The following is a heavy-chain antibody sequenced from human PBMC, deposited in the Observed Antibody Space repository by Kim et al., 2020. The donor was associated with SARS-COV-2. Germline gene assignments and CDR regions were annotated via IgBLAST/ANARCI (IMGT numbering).Heavy chain of an antibody. J-gene: IGHJ4*01. D-gene: IGHD3-22*01. Sequence: WGTLCLTCTVSGYSISNYYWSWIRQTPGKGLEWIGYIYYSGSTNYYPSPKNRLTISADTSHKKFFLKLSSVPAADTTAEYCSSRRGVESSGYFYYCGHG. V-gene: IGHV4-59*13. CDR3: SSRRGVESSGYFYY. CDR2: IYYSGST. CDR1: GYSISNYY.